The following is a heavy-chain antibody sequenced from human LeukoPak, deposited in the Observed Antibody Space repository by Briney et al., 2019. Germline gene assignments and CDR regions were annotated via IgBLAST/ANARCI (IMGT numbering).Heavy chain of an antibody. V-gene: IGHV3-53*01. J-gene: IGHJ5*02. CDR3: ARAPRGNSGYCSSPSCTDHRYNWFDP. CDR2: IYSGGST. D-gene: IGHD2-2*01. CDR1: GFTVSSNY. Sequence: GGSLRLSCAASGFTVSSNYMSWVRQAPGKGLEWVSVIYSGGSTYYADSVKGRFTISRDNSKNTLYLQMNSLRAEDTAVYYCARAPRGNSGYCSSPSCTDHRYNWFDPWGQGTLVTVSS.